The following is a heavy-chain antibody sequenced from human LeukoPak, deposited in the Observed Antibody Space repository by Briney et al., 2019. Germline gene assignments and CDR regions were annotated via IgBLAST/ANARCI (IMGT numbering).Heavy chain of an antibody. V-gene: IGHV3-7*01. Sequence: GGSLRHPCVASGFTFSTSWMSWVRQAPGKGLEWVANIKKDGTEIYYVDSVKGRFTISRDNAKNSVYVQMDSLRAEDTAVYYCARGWSFDIRGQGTMVIVSS. CDR2: IKKDGTEI. D-gene: IGHD2-15*01. J-gene: IGHJ3*02. CDR1: GFTFSTSW. CDR3: ARGWSFDI.